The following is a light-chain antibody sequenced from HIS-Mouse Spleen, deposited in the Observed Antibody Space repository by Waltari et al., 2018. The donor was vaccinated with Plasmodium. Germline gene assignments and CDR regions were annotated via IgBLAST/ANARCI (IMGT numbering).Light chain of an antibody. Sequence: AIQLTQSPSSLSASVGDRVTITCRASQGVSSALAWYQHKPGKAPKLLIYEASSLESGVPSRFSGSGSVTDFTLTISSLQPEDFATYYCQQFNNYPSITFCQGTRLEIK. CDR2: EAS. CDR1: QGVSSA. V-gene: IGKV1D-13*01. J-gene: IGKJ5*01. CDR3: QQFNNYPSIT.